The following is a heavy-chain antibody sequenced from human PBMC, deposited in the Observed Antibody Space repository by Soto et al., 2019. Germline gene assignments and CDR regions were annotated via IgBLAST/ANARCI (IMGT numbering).Heavy chain of an antibody. Sequence: XERLSVTWTFCCSSIIGNYWTWIRQSPERGLEWIGDIHYSGSANYNPSLNNRLTMSVDRSKSQYSMKLGSVTAADTAVYYCASGVGGSGLNWFDSWGQGTLVTVSS. D-gene: IGHD6-19*01. CDR1: CSSIIGNY. V-gene: IGHV4-59*12. CDR3: ASGVGGSGLNWFDS. CDR2: IHYSGSA. J-gene: IGHJ5*01.